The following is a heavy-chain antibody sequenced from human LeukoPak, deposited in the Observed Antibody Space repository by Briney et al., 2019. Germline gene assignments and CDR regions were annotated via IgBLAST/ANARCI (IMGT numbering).Heavy chain of an antibody. Sequence: GGSLRLSCAASGFTFSSHAMSWIRQAPGKGLEWVANIKQDGSEKYYVDSVKGRFTISRDNSKNTLYLQMNNLRAEDTAVYYCATDGAGFDTWGQGVLVTVSS. CDR3: ATDGAGFDT. J-gene: IGHJ5*02. CDR1: GFTFSSHA. CDR2: IKQDGSEK. V-gene: IGHV3-7*03.